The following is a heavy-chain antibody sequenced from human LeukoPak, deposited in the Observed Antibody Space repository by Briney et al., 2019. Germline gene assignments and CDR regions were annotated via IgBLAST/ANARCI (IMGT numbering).Heavy chain of an antibody. CDR2: IRYDGSNK. J-gene: IGHJ4*02. V-gene: IGHV3-30*02. D-gene: IGHD1-1*01. CDR1: GFTFSSYG. CDR3: ARGVHALAY. Sequence: GGSLRLSCAASGFTFSSYGMHWVRQAPGKGLEWVAFIRYDGSNKYYADSVKGRFTISRDNSNNTVFLQMNSLRPKDTAVYYCARGVHALAYWGQGTPVIVSS.